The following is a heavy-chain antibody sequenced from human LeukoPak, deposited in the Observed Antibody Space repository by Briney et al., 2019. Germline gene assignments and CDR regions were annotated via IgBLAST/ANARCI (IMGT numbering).Heavy chain of an antibody. J-gene: IGHJ4*02. CDR1: GFTFSSYG. CDR3: AKDRYSYAFEYSDS. D-gene: IGHD5-18*01. CDR2: ISNDGSKK. V-gene: IGHV3-30*18. Sequence: GGSLRLSCAASGFTFSSYGMHWVRQAPGKGLDWVAVISNDGSKKYYADSVKGRFTISRDNSRNTLSLLLSSLRAEDTAVYYCAKDRYSYAFEYSDSWGQGTLVTVSS.